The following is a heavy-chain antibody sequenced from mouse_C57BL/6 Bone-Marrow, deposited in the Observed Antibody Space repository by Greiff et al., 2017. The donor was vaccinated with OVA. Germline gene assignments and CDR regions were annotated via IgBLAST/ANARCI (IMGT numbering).Heavy chain of an antibody. Sequence: VQLQQSGPELVKPGASVKISCKASGYSFTDYNMNWVKQSNGKSLEWIGVINPNYGTTSYNQKFKGKATLTVDQSSSPAYMQLNSLTSEDSAVYYCARGIYYDYDEGWAMDYWGQGTSVTVSS. V-gene: IGHV1-39*01. CDR3: ARGIYYDYDEGWAMDY. D-gene: IGHD2-4*01. J-gene: IGHJ4*01. CDR1: GYSFTDYN. CDR2: INPNYGTT.